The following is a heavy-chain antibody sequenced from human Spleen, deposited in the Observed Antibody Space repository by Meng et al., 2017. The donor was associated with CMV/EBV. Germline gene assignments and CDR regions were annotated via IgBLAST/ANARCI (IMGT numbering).Heavy chain of an antibody. CDR2: INHSGST. Sequence: QVQLQQWGAGRLKLSETLSLTCAVYGGSFSGYYWSWIRQPPGKGLEWIGEINHSGSTNYNPSLKSRVTISVDTSKNQFSLKLSSVTAADTAVYYCARGAAAGQRPPLRFDPWGQGNLVTVSS. J-gene: IGHJ5*02. CDR1: GGSFSGYY. V-gene: IGHV4-34*01. D-gene: IGHD6-13*01. CDR3: ARGAAAGQRPPLRFDP.